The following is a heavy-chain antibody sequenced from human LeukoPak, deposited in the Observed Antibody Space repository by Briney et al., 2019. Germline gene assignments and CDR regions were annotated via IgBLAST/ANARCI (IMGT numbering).Heavy chain of an antibody. J-gene: IGHJ4*02. Sequence: GGSLRLSCAASGFTFSSYEMNWVRQAPGKGLEFISYVSSSGSIIYYADSVKGRFTISRDNAKNSLSLQMNSLRAEDTAVYYCARGPYTDYWGQGTLVTVSS. CDR2: VSSSGSII. CDR1: GFTFSSYE. D-gene: IGHD4-11*01. V-gene: IGHV3-48*03. CDR3: ARGPYTDY.